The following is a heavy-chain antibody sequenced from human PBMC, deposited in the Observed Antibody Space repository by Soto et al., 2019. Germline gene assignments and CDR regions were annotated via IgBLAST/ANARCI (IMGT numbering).Heavy chain of an antibody. Sequence: GGSLRLSCAASGFTFSSYGMHWVRQAPGKGLEWVAVISYDGSNKYYADSVKGRFTISRDDSKNTLYLQMNSLRAEDTAVYYCAKDIRFLEWLLPYYYYGMDVWGQGTTVTVSS. V-gene: IGHV3-30*18. CDR3: AKDIRFLEWLLPYYYYGMDV. CDR1: GFTFSSYG. J-gene: IGHJ6*02. D-gene: IGHD3-3*01. CDR2: ISYDGSNK.